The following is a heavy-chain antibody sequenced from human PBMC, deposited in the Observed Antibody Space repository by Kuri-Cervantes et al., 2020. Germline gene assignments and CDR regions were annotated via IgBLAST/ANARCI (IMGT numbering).Heavy chain of an antibody. D-gene: IGHD6-19*01. J-gene: IGHJ6*02. CDR3: ATGAVAGTYYYYGMDV. V-gene: IGHV1-24*01. Sequence: ASVKVSCKVSGYTLTELSTHWVRQAPGKGLEWMGGFDPEDGETIYAQKFQGRVTMTEDTSTDTAYMELSSLRSEDTAVYYCATGAVAGTYYYYGMDVWGQGTTVTVSS. CDR2: FDPEDGET. CDR1: GYTLTELS.